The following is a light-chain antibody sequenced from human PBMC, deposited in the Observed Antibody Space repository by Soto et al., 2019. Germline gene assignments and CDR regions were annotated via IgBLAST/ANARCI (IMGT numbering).Light chain of an antibody. V-gene: IGLV1-44*01. CDR2: NNN. J-gene: IGLJ1*01. CDR1: SSNIGTNA. Sequence: VLTQPPSASGTPGQRVTISCSGGSSNIGTNAVNWYQQLPGTAPKLLIYNNNQRPSGVPDRFSGSKSGTSASLAISGLQSEDEADYYCAAWDVSLNGYVFGTGTKVTVL. CDR3: AAWDVSLNGYV.